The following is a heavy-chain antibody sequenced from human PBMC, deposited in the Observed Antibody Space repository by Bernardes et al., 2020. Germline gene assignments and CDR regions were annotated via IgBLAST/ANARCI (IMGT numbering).Heavy chain of an antibody. V-gene: IGHV4-59*01. CDR3: ARAPYYYDSSGYYPESNWFDP. CDR2: IYYSGST. Sequence: SETLSLTCTVSGGSISSYYWSWIRQPPGKGLEWIGYIYYSGSTNYNPSLKSRVTISVDTSKNQFSLKLSSVTAADTAVYYCARAPYYYDSSGYYPESNWFDPWGQGTLVTVSP. CDR1: GGSISSYY. J-gene: IGHJ5*02. D-gene: IGHD3-22*01.